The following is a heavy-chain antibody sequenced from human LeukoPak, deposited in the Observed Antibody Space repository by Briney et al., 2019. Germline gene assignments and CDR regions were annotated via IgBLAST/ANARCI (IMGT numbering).Heavy chain of an antibody. V-gene: IGHV3-74*01. J-gene: IGHJ3*01. CDR3: ARGGSPPEALGDTFDV. CDR1: GFTFSSYW. D-gene: IGHD1-26*01. Sequence: PGGSLRLSCAASGFTFSSYWMHWVRQAPGKGLVWVSRVKSDGSSTNYADSVKGRITVSRDNAKNTLILQMNSLRAEDTAVYYCARGGSPPEALGDTFDVWGHGTLVTVSS. CDR2: VKSDGSST.